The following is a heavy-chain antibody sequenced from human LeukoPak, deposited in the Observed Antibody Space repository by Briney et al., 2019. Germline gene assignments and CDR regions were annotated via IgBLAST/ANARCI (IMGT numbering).Heavy chain of an antibody. D-gene: IGHD2-15*01. Sequence: SETLSLTCTVSGGSVSSGSYYWSWIRQPPGKGLEWIGYIYYSGNTRYNPSLQSRVTISVDTSKNQFSLKLNSVTAADTAVYYCARHEVGYCHGGSCPYYFDYWGQGTLVTVSS. CDR2: IYYSGNT. V-gene: IGHV4-61*01. J-gene: IGHJ4*02. CDR1: GGSVSSGSYY. CDR3: ARHEVGYCHGGSCPYYFDY.